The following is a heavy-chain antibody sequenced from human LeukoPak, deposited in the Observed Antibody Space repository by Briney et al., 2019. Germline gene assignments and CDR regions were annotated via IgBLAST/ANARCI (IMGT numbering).Heavy chain of an antibody. CDR3: AKDVWFSVS. D-gene: IGHD3-9*01. Sequence: GGSLRLSCAASGFTFSSYGMSWVRQAPGKGLEWVSAIGGRDGSTYYADSVKGRFTISRDNSKNTLYLQMSSLRAEDTAIYYCAKDVWFSVSWGRGTLVTVSS. V-gene: IGHV3-23*01. J-gene: IGHJ5*02. CDR2: IGGRDGST. CDR1: GFTFSSYG.